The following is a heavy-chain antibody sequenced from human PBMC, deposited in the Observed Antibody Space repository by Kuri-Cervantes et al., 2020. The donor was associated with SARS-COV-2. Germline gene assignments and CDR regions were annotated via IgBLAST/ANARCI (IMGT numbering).Heavy chain of an antibody. J-gene: IGHJ3*02. V-gene: IGHV3-30*03. Sequence: GGSLRLSCAASGFTFSTYGMHWVRQAPGKGLEWVALISYDGNEYYADSVRGRFTISRDNSKNTLYLQLNNLRTEGTAVYYCAGFPEWELLPFDIWGQGTMVTVSS. CDR1: GFTFSTYG. D-gene: IGHD1-26*01. CDR2: ISYDGNE. CDR3: AGFPEWELLPFDI.